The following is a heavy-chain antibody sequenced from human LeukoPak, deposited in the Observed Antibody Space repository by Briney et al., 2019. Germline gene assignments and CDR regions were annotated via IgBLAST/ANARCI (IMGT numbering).Heavy chain of an antibody. CDR3: ARTASRAFDI. CDR2: ISSSSSYI. V-gene: IGHV3-21*01. CDR1: GFTFSSYS. J-gene: IGHJ3*02. Sequence: PGGSLRLSCAASGFTFSSYSMNWVRQAPGKGLEWVSSISSSSSYIYYADSVKGRFTISRDNAKDSLDLQVNSLRAEDTAVYYCARTASRAFDIWGQGTMVTVSS. D-gene: IGHD5-18*01.